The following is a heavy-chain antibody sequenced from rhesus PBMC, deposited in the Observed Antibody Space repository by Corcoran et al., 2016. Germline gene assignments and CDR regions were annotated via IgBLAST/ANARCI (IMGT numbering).Heavy chain of an antibody. CDR3: ARDRCTGSGCYLDY. Sequence: QVQLQESGPGLVKPSETLSLTCAVSGGSISSGYYYWSWIRQPPGKGLEWIGDLTYRWHTTSNPSLKTRFTISRDTSKNQFSLTLSSVTAADTAVYYGARDRCTGSGCYLDYWGQGVLVTVSS. J-gene: IGHJ4*01. V-gene: IGHV4-122*02. CDR2: LTYRWHT. D-gene: IGHD2-21*01. CDR1: GGSISSGYYY.